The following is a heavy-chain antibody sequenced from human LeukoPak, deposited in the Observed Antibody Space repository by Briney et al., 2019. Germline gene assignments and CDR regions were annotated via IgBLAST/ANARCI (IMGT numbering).Heavy chain of an antibody. V-gene: IGHV3-21*01. CDR1: GFTFSSYS. J-gene: IGHJ5*02. Sequence: GGSLRLSCAASGFTFSSYSMNWVRQAPGKGLEWVSSISSSSSYIYYADSVKGRFTISRDNAKNSLYLQMNSLRAEDTAVYYCARVVVPAAIASWGTVAPRGQGTLVTVSS. D-gene: IGHD2-2*01. CDR3: ARVVVPAAIASWGTVAP. CDR2: ISSSSSYI.